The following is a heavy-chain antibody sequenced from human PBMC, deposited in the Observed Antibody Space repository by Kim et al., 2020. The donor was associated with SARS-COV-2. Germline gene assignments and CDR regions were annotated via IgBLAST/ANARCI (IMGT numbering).Heavy chain of an antibody. V-gene: IGHV3-23*01. J-gene: IGHJ4*02. CDR3: ARGKFGYCSGGSCSGVGDY. Sequence: GRFTIARDNSKNTLYLQMNSRRAEDTAVYYCARGKFGYCSGGSCSGVGDYWGQGTLVTVSS. D-gene: IGHD2-15*01.